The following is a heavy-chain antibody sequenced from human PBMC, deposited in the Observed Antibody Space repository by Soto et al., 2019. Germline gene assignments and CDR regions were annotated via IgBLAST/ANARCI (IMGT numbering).Heavy chain of an antibody. CDR1: GGSFSSYY. CDR3: ARDVTSGGEGQRYFDY. Sequence: LSLTCAVYGGSFSSYYWSWIRQPPGKGLEWIGEINHSGSTNYNPSLKSRVTISVDTSKNQFSLKLSSVTAADTAVYYCARDVTSGGEGQRYFDYWGQGTLVTVSS. CDR2: INHSGST. D-gene: IGHD3-16*01. V-gene: IGHV4-34*01. J-gene: IGHJ4*02.